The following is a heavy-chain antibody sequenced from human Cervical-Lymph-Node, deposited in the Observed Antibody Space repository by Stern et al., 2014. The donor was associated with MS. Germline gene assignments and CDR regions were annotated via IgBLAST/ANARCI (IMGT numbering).Heavy chain of an antibody. CDR3: ATDCDDFRSGYSAPTKGYGLDV. V-gene: IGHV1-24*01. J-gene: IGHJ6*02. D-gene: IGHD3-3*01. CDR2: FDPEAGET. Sequence: VQLVESGAEVKKPGASVKVSCKVSGYTLSEFSMHWVRQAPGKGLEWMGGFDPEAGETIYAQRFQGRVSMTEDTSTDTAYMELRSLTFEDTAVYYCATDCDDFRSGYSAPTKGYGLDVWGQGTTVTVTS. CDR1: GYTLSEFS.